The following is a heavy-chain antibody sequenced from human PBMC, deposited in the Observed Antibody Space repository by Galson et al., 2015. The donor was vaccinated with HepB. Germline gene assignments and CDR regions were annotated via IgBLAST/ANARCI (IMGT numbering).Heavy chain of an antibody. J-gene: IGHJ6*02. CDR2: ILYDGSNQ. Sequence: SLRLSCAVSGFTFSSYDMHWVRQAPGKGLEWVALILYDGSNQYYGDSVKGRFTISRDNSKNTLYLQMNSLRAEDTAVYYCAQDSRHDILTGRTSYYGMDVWGQGTTVTVSS. CDR1: GFTFSSYD. V-gene: IGHV3-30*18. CDR3: AQDSRHDILTGRTSYYGMDV. D-gene: IGHD3-9*01.